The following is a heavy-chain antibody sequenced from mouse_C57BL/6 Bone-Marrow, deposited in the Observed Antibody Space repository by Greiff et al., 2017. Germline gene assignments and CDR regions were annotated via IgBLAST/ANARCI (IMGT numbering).Heavy chain of an antibody. D-gene: IGHD1-1*01. CDR1: GYTFTDYY. Sequence: EVQLQQSGPELVKPGASVKISCKASGYTFTDYYMNWVKQSHGKSLEWIGDINPNNGGTSYNQKFKGKATLTVDKSSSTAYMELRSLTSEDSAVYYCARLGFITTVVAHWYFDVWGTGTTVTVSS. J-gene: IGHJ1*03. CDR2: INPNNGGT. CDR3: ARLGFITTVVAHWYFDV. V-gene: IGHV1-26*01.